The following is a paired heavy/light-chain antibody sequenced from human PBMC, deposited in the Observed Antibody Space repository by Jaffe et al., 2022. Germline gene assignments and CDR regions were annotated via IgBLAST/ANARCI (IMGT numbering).Light chain of an antibody. CDR2: GAS. CDR3: QYHGSPLT. CDR1: QSVTAGF. Sequence: EIVLTQSPGTLSLSPGERATLSCRASQSVTAGFFAWYQQKLGQAPRLLIYGASLRATGIPDRFSGSGSGTDFTLTVSRLEPEDFADYYCQYHGSPLTFGGGTRVEV. V-gene: IGKV3-20*01. J-gene: IGKJ4*01.
Heavy chain of an antibody. CDR2: FHYSGTT. V-gene: IGHV4-38-2*01. CDR3: ARQIYCSGNGCYPTYYIDF. J-gene: IGHJ6*03. Sequence: QVQLQQSGRGLVKASETLSLTCAVSGYRIIRDHYWVWIRQPPGKGLEWIGSFHYSGTTDYNSSLQSRVTISVDSSKNEFSLNLRSVTAADTAVYFCARQIYCSGNGCYPTYYIDFWGKGTTVTVSS. D-gene: IGHD2-15*01. CDR1: GYRIIRDHY.